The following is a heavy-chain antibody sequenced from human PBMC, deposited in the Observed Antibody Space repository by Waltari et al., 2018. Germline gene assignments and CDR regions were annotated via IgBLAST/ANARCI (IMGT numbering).Heavy chain of an antibody. CDR2: IIPIFGTA. V-gene: IGHV1-69*01. J-gene: IGHJ6*02. CDR3: ARDAPYSSSWEPYYYGMDV. Sequence: QVQLVQSGAEVKKPGSAVKVYCTASGGTFSSSAISWVRQAPGQRLEWMGGIIPIFGTANYAQKFQGRVTITADESTSTAYMELSSLRSEDTAVYYCARDAPYSSSWEPYYYGMDVWGQGTTVTVSS. D-gene: IGHD6-13*01. CDR1: GGTFSSSA.